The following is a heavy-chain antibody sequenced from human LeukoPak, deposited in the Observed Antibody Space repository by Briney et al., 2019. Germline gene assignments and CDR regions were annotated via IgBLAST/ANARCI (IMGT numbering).Heavy chain of an antibody. D-gene: IGHD2-21*01. CDR3: AKDLGDDCGGDCPPDAFDI. Sequence: GGSLRLSCAASGFTFSSYGMHWVRQAPGKGLEWVAVISYDGSNKYYADSVKGRFTISRDNSKNTLYLQMNSLRAEDTAVYYCAKDLGDDCGGDCPPDAFDIWGQGTMVTVSS. V-gene: IGHV3-30*18. CDR2: ISYDGSNK. CDR1: GFTFSSYG. J-gene: IGHJ3*02.